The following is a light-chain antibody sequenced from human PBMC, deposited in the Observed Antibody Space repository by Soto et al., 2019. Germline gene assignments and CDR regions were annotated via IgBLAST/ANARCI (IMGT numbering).Light chain of an antibody. J-gene: IGLJ3*02. CDR3: ISYTSSSTWV. V-gene: IGLV2-14*01. CDR1: SSDVGGYNY. Sequence: QSVLTQPASVSGSPGQSITISCTGTSSDVGGYNYVSWYQQHPGKAPKLMIYEVSNRPSGVSDRFSGSGSGNTASLTISGLQAEDESDYYCISYTSSSTWVFGGGTKLTVL. CDR2: EVS.